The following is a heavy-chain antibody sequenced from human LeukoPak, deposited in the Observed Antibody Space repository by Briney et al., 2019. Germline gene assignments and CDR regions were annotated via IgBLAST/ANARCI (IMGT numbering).Heavy chain of an antibody. CDR1: GYTFISYA. CDR3: ARDLQDSRDFWSGYPLDY. CDR2: INPNSGDT. J-gene: IGHJ4*02. Sequence: ASVKVSCKTSGYTFISYAMNWVRQAPGQGLEWMGWINPNSGDTNSAQKFQGRVTMTRDTSISTAYMELSRLRSDDTAVYYCARDLQDSRDFWSGYPLDYWGQGTLVTVSS. V-gene: IGHV1-2*02. D-gene: IGHD3-3*01.